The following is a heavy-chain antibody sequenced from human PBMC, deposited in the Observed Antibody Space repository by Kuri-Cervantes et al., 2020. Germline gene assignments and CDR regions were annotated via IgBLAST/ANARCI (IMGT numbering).Heavy chain of an antibody. CDR2: ISYSGST. Sequence: SETLSLTCTVSGGSINSYYCTWIRQLPGEGLQWIGFISYSGSTYYNPSLKSRVTMSVDTSKNQFSLKLSSVTAADTAVYDCARLAKWDYWGQGTLVTVSS. CDR3: ARLAKWDY. D-gene: IGHD1-26*01. J-gene: IGHJ4*02. CDR1: GGSINSYY. V-gene: IGHV4-59*08.